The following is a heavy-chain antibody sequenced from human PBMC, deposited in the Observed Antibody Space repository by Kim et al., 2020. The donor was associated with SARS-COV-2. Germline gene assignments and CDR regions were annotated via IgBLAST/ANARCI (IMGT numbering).Heavy chain of an antibody. CDR3: ARGGGYRLDP. J-gene: IGHJ5*02. D-gene: IGHD3-22*01. V-gene: IGHV6-1*01. Sequence: KWYNEYAVSVKSRITINPRTSKNQFSLQLTTVTPEDTAVYYCARGGGYRLDPWGQGTLVTVSS. CDR2: KWYN.